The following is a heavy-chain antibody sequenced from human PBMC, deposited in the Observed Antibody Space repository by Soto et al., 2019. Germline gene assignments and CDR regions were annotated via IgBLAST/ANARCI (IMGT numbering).Heavy chain of an antibody. CDR2: ISAYNGNT. CDR3: ARDPPWYYYDSSGYQEFWFDP. D-gene: IGHD3-22*01. V-gene: IGHV1-18*01. CDR1: GYTFTSYG. J-gene: IGHJ5*02. Sequence: ASVNGPPKASGYTFTSYGICWVRQSPGQGLEWMGWISAYNGNTNYAQKLQGRVTMTTDTSTSTAYMELRSLRSDDTAVYYCARDPPWYYYDSSGYQEFWFDPWGQGTLVTVSS.